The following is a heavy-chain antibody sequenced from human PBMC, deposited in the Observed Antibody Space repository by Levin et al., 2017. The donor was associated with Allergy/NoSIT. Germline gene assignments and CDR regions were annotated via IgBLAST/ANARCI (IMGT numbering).Heavy chain of an antibody. Sequence: KISCKASGGTFSSYAISCVRQAPGQGLEWMGGIIPIFGTANYAQKFQGRVTITADESTSTAYMELSSLRSEDTAVYYCARARYYYGSGTPVDVVSYFDYWGQGTLVTVSS. CDR3: ARARYYYGSGTPVDVVSYFDY. CDR2: IIPIFGTA. J-gene: IGHJ4*02. V-gene: IGHV1-69*01. CDR1: GGTFSSYA. D-gene: IGHD3-10*01.